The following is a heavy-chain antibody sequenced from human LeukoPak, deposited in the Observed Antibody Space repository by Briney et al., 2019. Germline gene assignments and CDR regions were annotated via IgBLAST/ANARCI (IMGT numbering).Heavy chain of an antibody. J-gene: IGHJ5*02. Sequence: GRSLMLSCAASGFNFGDYAMHWVRQPPGKGLEWVSGIGWNSGSVGYAEPVKGRFTTSRDNTKNFLYLEMSSLSPEDTAFYYCAREEHNSGWSPLGAWGQGTLVTVSS. CDR2: IGWNSGSV. CDR3: AREEHNSGWSPLGA. D-gene: IGHD6-19*01. V-gene: IGHV3-9*01. CDR1: GFNFGDYA.